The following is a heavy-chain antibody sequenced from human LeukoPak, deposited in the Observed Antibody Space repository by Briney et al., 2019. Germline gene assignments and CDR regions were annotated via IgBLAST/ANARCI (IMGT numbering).Heavy chain of an antibody. CDR3: AKDFSTYCGGDCYSGSYFDY. J-gene: IGHJ4*02. Sequence: PGGSLRLSCAASGFTFSSYAMSWVRQAPGKGLEWVSAISGSGGSTYYADSVKGRFTISRGNSKNTLYLQMNSLRAEDTAVYYCAKDFSTYCGGDCYSGSYFDYWGQGTLVTVSS. D-gene: IGHD2-21*02. CDR2: ISGSGGST. CDR1: GFTFSSYA. V-gene: IGHV3-23*01.